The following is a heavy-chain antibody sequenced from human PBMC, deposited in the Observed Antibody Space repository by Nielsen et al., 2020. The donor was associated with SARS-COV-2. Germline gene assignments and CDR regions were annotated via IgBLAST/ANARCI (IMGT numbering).Heavy chain of an antibody. CDR2: IYPGDSDT. D-gene: IGHD6-6*01. CDR3: ARLEYSSSSGMDYYYYGMDV. V-gene: IGHV5-51*01. J-gene: IGHJ6*02. Sequence: GSLKISCKGSGYSFTSYWIGWVRQMPGKGLEWMGIIYPGDSDTRYSPSFQGQVTISADKSISTAYLQWSSLKASDTAMYYCARLEYSSSSGMDYYYYGMDVWGQGTTVTVSS. CDR1: GYSFTSYW.